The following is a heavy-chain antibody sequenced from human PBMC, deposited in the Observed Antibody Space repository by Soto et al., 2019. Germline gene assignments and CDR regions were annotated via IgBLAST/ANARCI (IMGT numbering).Heavy chain of an antibody. CDR3: AKDPAKAAYYYGSGSPVDY. CDR1: GFTVSSNY. V-gene: IGHV3-23*01. CDR2: ISGSGGST. Sequence: PGGSLRLSCAASGFTVSSNYMSWVRQAPGKGLEWVSIISGSGGSTYYADSVKGRFTISRDNSKNTLYLQMNSLRAEDTAVYYCAKDPAKAAYYYGSGSPVDYWGQGTLVTVSS. D-gene: IGHD3-10*01. J-gene: IGHJ4*02.